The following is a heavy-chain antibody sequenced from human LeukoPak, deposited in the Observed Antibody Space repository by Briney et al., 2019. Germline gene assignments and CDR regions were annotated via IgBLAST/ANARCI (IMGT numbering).Heavy chain of an antibody. CDR3: ARPSTGDYMDV. D-gene: IGHD2-2*01. CDR1: GGSFSGYY. CDR2: IYTSGST. Sequence: PSETLSLTCAVYGGSFSGYYWSWIRQPPGKGLEWIGRIYTSGSTNYNPSLKSRVTISVDTSKNQFSLKLSSVTAADTAVYYCARPSTGDYMDVWGKGTTVTVSS. J-gene: IGHJ6*03. V-gene: IGHV4-59*10.